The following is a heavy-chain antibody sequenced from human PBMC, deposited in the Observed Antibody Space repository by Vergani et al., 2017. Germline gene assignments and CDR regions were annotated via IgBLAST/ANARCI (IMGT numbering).Heavy chain of an antibody. D-gene: IGHD5-12*01. CDR2: ISGSGGST. V-gene: IGHV3-23*01. Sequence: EVQLLESGGDLVQPGGSLRLSCAASGFTFNHYAMNWVRQAPGKGLEWVSGISGSGGSTYYAGSVKGRVTISRDSSKNTLYLQMNSLSAGGTAVYYCAKADPRNSGYDYLYYYHAMDVWGQGTTVTVSS. CDR1: GFTFNHYA. J-gene: IGHJ6*02. CDR3: AKADPRNSGYDYLYYYHAMDV.